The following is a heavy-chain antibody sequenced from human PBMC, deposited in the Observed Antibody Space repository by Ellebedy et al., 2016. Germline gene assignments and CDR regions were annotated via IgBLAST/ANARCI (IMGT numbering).Heavy chain of an antibody. CDR3: ASALDSPALDY. V-gene: IGHV1-69*04. CDR1: GGTFSSYA. J-gene: IGHJ4*02. CDR2: IIPILGIA. Sequence: SVKVSXXASGGTFSSYAISWVRQAPGQGLEWMGRIIPILGIANYAQKFQGRVTITADKSTSTAYMELSSLRSEDTAVYYCASALDSPALDYWGQGTLVTVSS. D-gene: IGHD3-9*01.